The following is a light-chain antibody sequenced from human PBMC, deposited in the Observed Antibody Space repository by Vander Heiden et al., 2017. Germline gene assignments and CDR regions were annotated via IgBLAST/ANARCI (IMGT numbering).Light chain of an antibody. CDR1: NIGSKS. Sequence: SYVLTQPPSVSVAPGQTARITWGGNNIGSKSVHWYQQKPGQAPMLVVYDANDRPSGIPERFSGSNSGNTATLTISRVEAGDEADYYCQVWESSSDHPEGVFGGGTKLTVL. J-gene: IGLJ2*01. CDR3: QVWESSSDHPEGV. V-gene: IGLV3-21*02. CDR2: DAN.